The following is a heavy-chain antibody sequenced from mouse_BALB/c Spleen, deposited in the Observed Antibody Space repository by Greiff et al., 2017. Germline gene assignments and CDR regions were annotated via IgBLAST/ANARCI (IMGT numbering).Heavy chain of an antibody. CDR3: AIIYDGYFDY. D-gene: IGHD2-3*01. V-gene: IGHV3-2*02. CDR2: ISYSGST. CDR1: GYSITSDYA. Sequence: EVKLQESGPGLVKPSQSLSLTCTVTGYSITSDYAWNWIRQFPGNKLEWMGYISYSGSTSYNPSLKSRISITRDTSKNQFFLQLNSVTTEDTATYYCAIIYDGYFDYWGQGTTLTVSS. J-gene: IGHJ2*01.